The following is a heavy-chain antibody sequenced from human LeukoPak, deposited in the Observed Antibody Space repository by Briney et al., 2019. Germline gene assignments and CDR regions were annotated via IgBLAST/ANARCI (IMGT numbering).Heavy chain of an antibody. CDR1: GGSFSGYY. V-gene: IGHV4-34*01. Sequence: SETLSLTCAVYGGSFSGYYWSWIRQPPGKGLEWIGEINHSGSTNYNPSLKSRVTISVDTSKNQFSLKVKSVTAADTAVYYCARAPSYEHFDYWGQGTSVTVSS. D-gene: IGHD5-12*01. J-gene: IGHJ4*02. CDR3: ARAPSYEHFDY. CDR2: INHSGST.